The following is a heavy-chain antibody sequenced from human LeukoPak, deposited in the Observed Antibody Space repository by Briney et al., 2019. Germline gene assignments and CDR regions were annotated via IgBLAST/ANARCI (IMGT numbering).Heavy chain of an antibody. V-gene: IGHV4-34*01. D-gene: IGHD3-22*01. Sequence: PSETLSLTCAVYGASFSAYYWSWIRQPPGKGLEWIGEINHSGSTNYNPSLESRVTISVDTSKNQFSLKLSSVTAADTAVYYCARGRHYYGSSGYYYNYWGQGTLVTVSS. CDR3: ARGRHYYGSSGYYYNY. CDR1: GASFSAYY. J-gene: IGHJ4*02. CDR2: INHSGST.